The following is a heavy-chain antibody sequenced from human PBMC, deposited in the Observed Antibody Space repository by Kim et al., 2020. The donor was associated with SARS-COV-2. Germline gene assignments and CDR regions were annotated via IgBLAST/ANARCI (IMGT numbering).Heavy chain of an antibody. D-gene: IGHD6-13*01. CDR3: AKDIYMDSSSWYFWYFDL. V-gene: IGHV3-30*02. Sequence: KGRFTISREKSKNTLYLQMNSLRAEDTAVYYCAKDIYMDSSSWYFWYFDLWGRGTLVTVSS. J-gene: IGHJ2*01.